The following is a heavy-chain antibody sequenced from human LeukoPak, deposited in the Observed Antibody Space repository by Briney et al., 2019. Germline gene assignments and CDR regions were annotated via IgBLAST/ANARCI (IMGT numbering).Heavy chain of an antibody. D-gene: IGHD3-3*02. CDR3: ARASLAYYYMDV. CDR2: ISAYNGNT. CDR1: VYTFTSYG. V-gene: IGHV1-18*01. J-gene: IGHJ6*03. Sequence: ASVKVSCKASVYTFTSYGISWVRQAPGQGLEWMGWISAYNGNTNYAQKLQGRVTMTTDTSTSTAYMELRSLRSDDTAVYYCARASLAYYYMDVWGKGTTVTVSS.